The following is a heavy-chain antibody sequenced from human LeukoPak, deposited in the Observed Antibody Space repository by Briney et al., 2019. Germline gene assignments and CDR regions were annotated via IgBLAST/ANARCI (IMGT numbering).Heavy chain of an antibody. CDR3: ASRKVNWYFDL. Sequence: SETLSLTCAVYGGSFSGYYWSWIRQPPGKGLEWIGEINHSGSTNHNPSLKSRVTISVDTSKNQFSLKLSSVTAADTAVYYCASRKVNWYFDLWGRGTLVTVSS. CDR2: INHSGST. V-gene: IGHV4-34*01. D-gene: IGHD1-14*01. CDR1: GGSFSGYY. J-gene: IGHJ2*01.